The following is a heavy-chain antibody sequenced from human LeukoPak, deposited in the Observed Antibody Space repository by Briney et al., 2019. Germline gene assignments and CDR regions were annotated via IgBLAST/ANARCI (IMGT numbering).Heavy chain of an antibody. J-gene: IGHJ2*01. D-gene: IGHD1-14*01. CDR3: ARGGNGWYFDL. Sequence: TLSLTCAVQGXSLRGSYWSWIRQPPGKGRQWIGQIDHSGSTHSIPSLKSRVTISLDTSQSQVSLKVNSVTAADTAVYFCARGGNGWYFDLWGRGTLVTVSS. V-gene: IGHV4-34*01. CDR2: IDHSGST. CDR1: GXSLRGSY.